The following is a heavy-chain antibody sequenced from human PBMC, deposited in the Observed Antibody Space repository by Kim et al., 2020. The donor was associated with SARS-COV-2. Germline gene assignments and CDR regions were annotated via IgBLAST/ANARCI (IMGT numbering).Heavy chain of an antibody. J-gene: IGHJ6*02. CDR3: ARDGGGLGHEYYYYYGMDV. V-gene: IGHV3-53*01. Sequence: GGSLRLSCAASGFTVSSNYMSWVRQAPGKGLEWVSIIYSGGKTHYADSVKGRFTISRDNSKNALYLQMNSLRAEDTAVYYCARDGGGLGHEYYYYYGMDVWGQGTTVTVSS. D-gene: IGHD3-16*01. CDR2: IYSGGKT. CDR1: GFTVSSNY.